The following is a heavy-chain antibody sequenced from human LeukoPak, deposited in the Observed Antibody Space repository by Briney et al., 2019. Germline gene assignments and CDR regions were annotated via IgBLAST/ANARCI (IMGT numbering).Heavy chain of an antibody. J-gene: IGHJ5*02. V-gene: IGHV4-34*01. CDR3: ARCLEIFLVCFDP. Sequence: SETLSLTCAGYGGSFSGYYWSWIRQPPGKGLEWIGEINHSGSTNYNPSLKSRVTISVDTSKNQFPLKLSSVTAADMAVYYCARCLEIFLVCFDPWGEGTLVTVSS. CDR1: GGSFSGYY. CDR2: INHSGST. D-gene: IGHD3-9*01.